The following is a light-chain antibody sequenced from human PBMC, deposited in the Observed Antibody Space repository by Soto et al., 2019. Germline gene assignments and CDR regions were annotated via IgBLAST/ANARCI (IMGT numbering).Light chain of an antibody. CDR1: QSVGSK. CDR3: QQYNNWPPLT. J-gene: IGKJ4*01. Sequence: EVVMTQSPATLSVSPGERATLSCRASQSVGSKLAWYQQKPGQAPRLLIFDAFTSATGIPARFSGSGSGTEFTLSISSLQSEDFAVYYCQQYNNWPPLTFGGGTKVEI. CDR2: DAF. V-gene: IGKV3-15*01.